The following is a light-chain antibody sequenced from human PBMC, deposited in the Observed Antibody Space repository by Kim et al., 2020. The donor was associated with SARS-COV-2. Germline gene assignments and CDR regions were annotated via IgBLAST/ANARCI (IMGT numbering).Light chain of an antibody. J-gene: IGKJ2*01. CDR1: QTISTF. Sequence: STSLGHRLTITCRASQTISTFLIWYQQKPGKAPNLRISSSSTLQSGAPSRFSGSGSGTDFTLTISSLQPEDIATYYCQQSYRTPYTFGQGTKLEI. CDR2: SSS. CDR3: QQSYRTPYT. V-gene: IGKV1-39*01.